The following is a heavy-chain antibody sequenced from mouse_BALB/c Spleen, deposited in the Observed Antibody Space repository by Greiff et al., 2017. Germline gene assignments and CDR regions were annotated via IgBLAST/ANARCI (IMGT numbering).Heavy chain of an antibody. CDR3: ASTFYYFDY. J-gene: IGHJ2*01. CDR2: ISSGGSYT. Sequence: DVHLLESGGDLVKPGGSLKLSCAASGFTFSSYGMPWVRQTPDKRLEWVATISSGGSYTYYPDSVKGRITISRDNAKNTLYLHMSSLKSEDTAVYYCASTFYYFDYWGQGTTLTVSS. V-gene: IGHV5-6*01. CDR1: GFTFSSYG.